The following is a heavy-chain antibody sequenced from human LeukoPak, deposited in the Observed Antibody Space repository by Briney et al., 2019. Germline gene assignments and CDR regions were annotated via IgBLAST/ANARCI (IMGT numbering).Heavy chain of an antibody. CDR3: AREPDQYYYDSSGYFSYNWFDP. D-gene: IGHD3-22*01. J-gene: IGHJ5*02. CDR1: GGSISSGSYY. V-gene: IGHV4-61*02. Sequence: PSQTLSLTCTVSGGSISSGSYYWSWIRQPAGKGLEWIGRIYTSGSTNYNPSLKSRVTISVDTSKNQFSLKLSSVTAADTAVYYCAREPDQYYYDSSGYFSYNWFDPWSQGTLVTVSS. CDR2: IYTSGST.